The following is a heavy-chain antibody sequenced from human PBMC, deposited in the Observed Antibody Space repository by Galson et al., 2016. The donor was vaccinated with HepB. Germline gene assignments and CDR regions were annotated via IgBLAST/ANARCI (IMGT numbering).Heavy chain of an antibody. J-gene: IGHJ4*02. CDR3: ARALNSSSPYGRRYYGLDG. Sequence: SLRLSCAASGFTFRNHDMHWVRQATGKGLEWVSAIGSTGDTYYSGSVKGRFTISREKAEKSVSLQMKSLRAGDTAVYYCARALNSSSPYGRRYYGLDGWGQGTLVTVSS. D-gene: IGHD6-13*01. V-gene: IGHV3-13*01. CDR1: GFTFRNHD. CDR2: IGSTGDT.